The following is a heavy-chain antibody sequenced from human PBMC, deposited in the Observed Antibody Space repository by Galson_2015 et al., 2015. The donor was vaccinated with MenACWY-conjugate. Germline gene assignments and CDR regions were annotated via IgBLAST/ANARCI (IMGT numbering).Heavy chain of an antibody. Sequence: SLRLSCAASGFTFSSYSMNWVRQAPGKGLEWVSYISSSSSTIYYADSVKGRFTISRDNAKNSLYLQMNSLRAEDTAVYYCAREGYYDSEGYWGQGTLVTVSS. V-gene: IGHV3-48*04. CDR2: ISSSSSTI. D-gene: IGHD3-22*01. CDR1: GFTFSSYS. CDR3: AREGYYDSEGY. J-gene: IGHJ4*02.